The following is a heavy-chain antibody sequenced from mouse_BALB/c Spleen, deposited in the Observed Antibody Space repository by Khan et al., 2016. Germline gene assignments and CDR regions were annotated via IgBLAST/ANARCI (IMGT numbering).Heavy chain of an antibody. J-gene: IGHJ3*01. CDR1: GYTFTSYW. Sequence: QVRLQQSGAELVRPGASVKLSCKASGYTFTSYWINWMKQRPGQGLEWIGNIYPSDIYTNYNQKFKDKATLTVDKSSSTAYMPLSSPTSADSAISSWTRVESTMIGGFADWGQGTLVTVSA. CDR3: TRVESTMIGGFAD. D-gene: IGHD2-4*01. CDR2: IYPSDIYT. V-gene: IGHV1-69*02.